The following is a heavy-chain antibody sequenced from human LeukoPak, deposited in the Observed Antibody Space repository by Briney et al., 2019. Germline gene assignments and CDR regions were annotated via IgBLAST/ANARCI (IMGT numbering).Heavy chain of an antibody. D-gene: IGHD1-1*01. J-gene: IGHJ4*02. CDR2: IFPSSGEI. CDR1: GFTLSSYS. Sequence: GGSLRLSCAASGFTLSSYSMNWVRQAPGKGLEWVSSIFPSSGEIHYADSAKGRFTISRDNSRSTLSLQMDSLRAEDTATYYCATYRQIEVPFEFWGQGTLVTVSS. V-gene: IGHV3-21*04. CDR3: ATYRQIEVPFEF.